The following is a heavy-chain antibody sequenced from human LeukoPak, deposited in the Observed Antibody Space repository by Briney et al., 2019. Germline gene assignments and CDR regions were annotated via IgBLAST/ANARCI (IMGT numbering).Heavy chain of an antibody. CDR1: GYSISSGYY. J-gene: IGHJ4*02. Sequence: SETLSLTCTVSGYSISSGYYWGWIRQSPGKGLEWIGSISHSGTTYYNPSLKSRVTISVDTSKNHSSLNLNSVTATDTGVYYCARDVAQANYDTSGYPFDYWGQGILVTVSS. CDR3: ARDVAQANYDTSGYPFDY. CDR2: ISHSGTT. V-gene: IGHV4-38-2*02. D-gene: IGHD3-22*01.